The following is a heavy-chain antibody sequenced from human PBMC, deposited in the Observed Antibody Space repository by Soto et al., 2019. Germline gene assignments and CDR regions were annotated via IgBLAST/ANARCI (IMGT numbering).Heavy chain of an antibody. D-gene: IGHD5-12*01. CDR2: IIPIFGTA. Sequence: QVQLVQSGAEVKKPGSSVKDSCKASGGTFSSYAISWVRQAPGQGLEWMGGIIPIFGTADYAQKFQGRVTITADESTSTAYMELSSLRSEDTAVYYCARDLPEMATTKVIYGMDVWGQGTTVTVSS. CDR1: GGTFSSYA. V-gene: IGHV1-69*12. J-gene: IGHJ6*02. CDR3: ARDLPEMATTKVIYGMDV.